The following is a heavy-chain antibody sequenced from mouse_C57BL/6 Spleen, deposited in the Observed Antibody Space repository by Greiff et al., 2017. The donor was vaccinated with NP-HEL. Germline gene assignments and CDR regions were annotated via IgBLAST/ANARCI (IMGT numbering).Heavy chain of an antibody. CDR1: GYTFTSYW. V-gene: IGHV1-52*01. CDR2: IDPSDSET. CDR3: ARSSNLSEDAMDY. J-gene: IGHJ4*01. D-gene: IGHD2-3*01. Sequence: QVQLQQPGAELVRPGSSVKLSCKASGYTFTSYWMHWVKQRPIQGLEWIGNIDPSDSETHYNQKFKDKATLTVDKSSSTAYMQLSSLTSEDSAVYYCARSSNLSEDAMDYWGQGTSVTVSS.